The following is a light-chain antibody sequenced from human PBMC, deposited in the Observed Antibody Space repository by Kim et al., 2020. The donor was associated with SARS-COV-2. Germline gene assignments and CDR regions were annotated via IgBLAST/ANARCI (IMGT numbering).Light chain of an antibody. CDR1: QNIYSN. CDR3: QQYDNWPRT. J-gene: IGKJ2*01. CDR2: GAS. Sequence: SVSPGERATLSCRASQNIYSNLAWYQQQPGQAPRLLIYGASTRATGIQARFSGSGSGTEFTLTMTSLQSEDFAVYYCQQYDNWPRTFGQGTKLEI. V-gene: IGKV3-15*01.